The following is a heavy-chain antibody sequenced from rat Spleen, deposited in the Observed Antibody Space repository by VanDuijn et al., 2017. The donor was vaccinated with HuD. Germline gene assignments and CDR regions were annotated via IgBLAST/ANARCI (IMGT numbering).Heavy chain of an antibody. CDR1: GFSLTNYS. V-gene: IGHV2-63*01. CDR3: ARDRGITMMVPLMDA. J-gene: IGHJ4*01. CDR2: VWYDGDT. D-gene: IGHD1-12*03. Sequence: QVQLKESGPGLVQPSQTLSLTCTVSGFSLTNYSVSWVRQPSGKGPEWMGKVWYDGDTAYDPALKSRLTISRDTSKNQVFLKVNSLQTDDTATYYCARDRGITMMVPLMDAWGQGASVTVSS.